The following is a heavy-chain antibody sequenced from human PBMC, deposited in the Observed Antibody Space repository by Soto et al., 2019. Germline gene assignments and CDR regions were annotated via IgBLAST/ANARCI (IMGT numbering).Heavy chain of an antibody. CDR1: GGSVSSGSYY. CDR2: IYYSGST. J-gene: IGHJ4*02. Sequence: SETLSLTCTVSGGSVSSGSYYWSWIWQPPGKGLEWIGYIYYSGSTNYNPSLKSRVTISVDTSKNQFSLKLSSVTAADTAVYYCARDGYGGDFDYWGQGTLVTVSS. V-gene: IGHV4-61*01. D-gene: IGHD2-21*01. CDR3: ARDGYGGDFDY.